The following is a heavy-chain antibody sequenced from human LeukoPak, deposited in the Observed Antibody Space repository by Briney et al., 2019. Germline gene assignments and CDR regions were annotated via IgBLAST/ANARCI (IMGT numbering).Heavy chain of an antibody. CDR3: ARCLGSYYGMDV. CDR2: ISYDGSNK. D-gene: IGHD2-15*01. J-gene: IGHJ6*02. V-gene: IGHV3-30-3*01. Sequence: PGGSLRLSCAASGFTFSSYAMHWVRQAPGKGLEWVAVISYDGSNKYYADSVKGRFTISRDNSKNTLYLQMNSLRAEDTAVYYCARCLGSYYGMDVWGQGTTVTVSS. CDR1: GFTFSSYA.